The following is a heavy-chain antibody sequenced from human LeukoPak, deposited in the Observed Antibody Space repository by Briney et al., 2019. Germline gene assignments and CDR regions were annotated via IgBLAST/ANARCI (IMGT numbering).Heavy chain of an antibody. D-gene: IGHD5-12*01. CDR2: IYYSGST. J-gene: IGHJ4*02. CDR3: ARHAGGYDQFDY. V-gene: IGHV4-59*08. CDR1: GGSNSSYY. Sequence: PSETLSLTCTVSGGSNSSYYWSWIRQPPGKGLEWIGYIYYSGSTNYNPSLKSRVTISVDTSKNQFSLKLSSVTAADTAVYYCARHAGGYDQFDYWGQGTLVTVSS.